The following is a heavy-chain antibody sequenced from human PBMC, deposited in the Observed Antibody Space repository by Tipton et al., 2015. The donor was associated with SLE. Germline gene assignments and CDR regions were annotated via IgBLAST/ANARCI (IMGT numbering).Heavy chain of an antibody. CDR2: IYTSGGT. J-gene: IGHJ6*03. CDR1: GGSISSSSYY. CDR3: AREDSGYQVVAATPAYYYYMDV. V-gene: IGHV4-61*09. Sequence: TLSLTCTVSGGSISSSSYYWSWIRQPAGKGLEWIGHIYTSGGTNYNPSLKSRVTISVDTSKNQFSLKLSSVTAADTAVYYCAREDSGYQVVAATPAYYYYMDVWGKGTTVTVSS. D-gene: IGHD2-15*01.